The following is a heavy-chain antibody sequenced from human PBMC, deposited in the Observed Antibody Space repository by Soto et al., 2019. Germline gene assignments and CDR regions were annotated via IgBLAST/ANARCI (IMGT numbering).Heavy chain of an antibody. D-gene: IGHD2-21*02. J-gene: IGHJ4*02. CDR1: GYSSSNYY. V-gene: IGHV1-46*01. Sequence: QVQVAQSGAEVKEPGASVKVSCKASGYSSSNYYTHWVRQAPGQGLEWMGIVNPYGTSSNYAQSFQGRVTLTRDTSTNTDYMELGRLTSDDTAVYYCTSVTTIWSNWGQGTLVTVSS. CDR2: VNPYGTSS. CDR3: TSVTTIWSN.